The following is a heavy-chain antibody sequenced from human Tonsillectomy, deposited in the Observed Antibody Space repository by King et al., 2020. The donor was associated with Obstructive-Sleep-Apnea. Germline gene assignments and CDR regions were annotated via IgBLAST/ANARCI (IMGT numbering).Heavy chain of an antibody. D-gene: IGHD3-3*01. CDR2: IYHSGST. V-gene: IGHV4-38-2*02. CDR1: GYSISSGYY. J-gene: IGHJ4*02. Sequence: QLQESGPGLVKPSETLSLTCTVSGYSISSGYYWGWIRQPPGKGLEWIGSIYHSGSTSYNPSLKSRVTISVDTSKNQFSLKLSAVTAADTAVYYCARERGPYYDFWSGYRYFDYWGQGTLVTVSS. CDR3: ARERGPYYDFWSGYRYFDY.